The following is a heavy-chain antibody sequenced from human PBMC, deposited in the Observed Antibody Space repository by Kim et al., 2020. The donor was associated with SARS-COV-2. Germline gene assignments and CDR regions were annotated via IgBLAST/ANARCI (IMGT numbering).Heavy chain of an antibody. Sequence: SETLSLTCTVSGGSISSGGYYWSWIRQHPGKGLEWIGYIYYSGSTYYNPSLKSRVTISVDTSKNQFSLKLSSVTAADTAMYYCARGGGYCSSTRCYGWGYYYYYGMDVWGQGTTVTVSS. D-gene: IGHD2-2*01. CDR1: GGSISSGGYY. CDR2: IYYSGST. J-gene: IGHJ6*02. V-gene: IGHV4-31*03. CDR3: ARGGGYCSSTRCYGWGYYYYYGMDV.